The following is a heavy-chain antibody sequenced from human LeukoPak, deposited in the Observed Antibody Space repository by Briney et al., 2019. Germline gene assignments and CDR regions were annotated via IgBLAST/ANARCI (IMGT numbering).Heavy chain of an antibody. J-gene: IGHJ5*02. CDR1: GCSMTTYY. CDR2: IHYRGST. V-gene: IGHV4-59*13. D-gene: IGHD4/OR15-4a*01. CDR3: ARLASLSTIAHRGRTWVDP. Sequence: PSETLSPTCTVSGCSMTTYYLSWIRQFPAKGLEWIGYIHYRGSTSYNPSLKSRVTISVDTSKNQFSLRLNSVTAADTAVYYCARLASLSTIAHRGRTWVDPWGQGTLVTVSS.